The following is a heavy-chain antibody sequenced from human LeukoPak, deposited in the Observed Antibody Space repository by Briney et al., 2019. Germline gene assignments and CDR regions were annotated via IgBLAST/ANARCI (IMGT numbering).Heavy chain of an antibody. D-gene: IGHD4-17*01. CDR1: GFTFSGYS. CDR3: ARDGVYDYGDPGGSFDY. Sequence: GGSLRLSCAASGFTFSGYSMNWVRQAPGKGLEWVSSISSSSSYIYYADSVKGRFTISRDNAKNSLYLQMTSLRAEDTAVYYCARDGVYDYGDPGGSFDYWGQGTLVTVSS. V-gene: IGHV3-21*01. J-gene: IGHJ4*02. CDR2: ISSSSSYI.